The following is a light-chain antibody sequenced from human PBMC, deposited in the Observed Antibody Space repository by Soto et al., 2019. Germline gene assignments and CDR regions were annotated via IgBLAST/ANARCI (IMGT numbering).Light chain of an antibody. CDR3: QQYNTWPLT. CDR1: QSVSSN. J-gene: IGKJ1*01. V-gene: IGKV3-15*01. Sequence: EIVRTQSQATLSVYPGERATLSCRASQSVSSNLAWYQQKPGQAPRLLIYGASTRATGIPARFSGIGSGTSFTLTVSSLQSEDFAVYYCQQYNTWPLTFGQGTKVEIK. CDR2: GAS.